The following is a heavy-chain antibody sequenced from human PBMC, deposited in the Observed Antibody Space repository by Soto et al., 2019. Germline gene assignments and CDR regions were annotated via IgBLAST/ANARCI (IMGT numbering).Heavy chain of an antibody. D-gene: IGHD6-13*01. CDR1: GFTFSSYA. CDR2: ISGSGGST. CDR3: AKGGSSSWYLYYLDY. V-gene: IGHV3-23*01. J-gene: IGHJ4*02. Sequence: EVQLLESGGGLVQPGGSLRLSCAASGFTFSSYAMSWVRQAPGKGLEWVSAISGSGGSTYYADSVKGRFTISRDNSRNTLYLQMNNLRAEDTAVYYCAKGGSSSWYLYYLDYWGQGTLVTVSS.